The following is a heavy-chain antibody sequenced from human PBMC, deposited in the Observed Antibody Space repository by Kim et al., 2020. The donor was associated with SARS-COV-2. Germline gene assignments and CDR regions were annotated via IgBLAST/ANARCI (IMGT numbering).Heavy chain of an antibody. CDR1: GYTFTGYY. CDR3: ARDMKSAAGTPYYYYYYGMDV. V-gene: IGHV1-2*02. J-gene: IGHJ6*02. D-gene: IGHD6-13*01. CDR2: INPNSGGT. Sequence: ASVKVSCKASGYTFTGYYMHWVRQAPGQGLEWMGWINPNSGGTNYAQKFQGRVTMTRDTSISTAYMELSRLRSDDTAVYYCARDMKSAAGTPYYYYYYGMDVWGQGTTVTVSS.